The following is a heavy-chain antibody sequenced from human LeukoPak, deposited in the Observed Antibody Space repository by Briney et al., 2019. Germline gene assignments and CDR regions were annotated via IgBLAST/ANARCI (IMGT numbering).Heavy chain of an antibody. V-gene: IGHV3-11*01. CDR2: ISNSGRSI. CDR1: GFTFSDYY. D-gene: IGHD4-17*01. CDR3: ARRVTTAWYFDL. Sequence: PGGSLRLSCAASGFTFSDYYMSWIRQAPGKGLEWVSYISNSGRSIYYADSVKGRFTISRDNAKNSLYLQMNSLRAEDTAVFYCARRVTTAWYFDLWGRGTLVTVSS. J-gene: IGHJ2*01.